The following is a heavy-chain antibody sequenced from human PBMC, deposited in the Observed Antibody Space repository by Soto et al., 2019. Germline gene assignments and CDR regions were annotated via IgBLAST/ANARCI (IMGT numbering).Heavy chain of an antibody. D-gene: IGHD3-10*01. J-gene: IGHJ5*02. CDR1: GFTFIDDY. CDR2: ISSSGSTI. CDR3: AKAILTFSPPGKWFDP. Sequence: GGSLRLSCAASGFTFIDDYMSWIRQAPGKGLEWVSYISSSGSTIYYADSVKGRFTISRDNAKNTLYLQMNSLRAEDTAVYYCAKAILTFSPPGKWFDPWGQGTLVTVSS. V-gene: IGHV3-11*01.